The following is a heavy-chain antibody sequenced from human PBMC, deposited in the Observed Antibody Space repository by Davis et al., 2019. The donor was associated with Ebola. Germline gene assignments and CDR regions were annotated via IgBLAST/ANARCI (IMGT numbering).Heavy chain of an antibody. CDR2: INPNSGGT. Sequence: ASVKVSCKASGGTFSSYTISWVRQAPGQGLEWMGRINPNSGGTNYAQKFQGRVTMTRDTSISTAYMELSRLRSDDTAVYYCARALGYCSGGSCRTPVDYWGQGTLVTVSS. CDR3: ARALGYCSGGSCRTPVDY. J-gene: IGHJ4*02. V-gene: IGHV1-2*06. D-gene: IGHD2-15*01. CDR1: GGTFSSYT.